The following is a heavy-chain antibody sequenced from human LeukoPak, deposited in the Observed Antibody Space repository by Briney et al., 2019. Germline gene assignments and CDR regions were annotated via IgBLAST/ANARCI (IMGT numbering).Heavy chain of an antibody. CDR2: INAGNGNT. CDR3: ARGKTDYGYGMDV. J-gene: IGHJ6*02. V-gene: IGHV1-3*01. D-gene: IGHD4-17*01. Sequence: ASVKVSCKASGYTFTSYAMHWVRQAPGQRLEWMGWINAGNGNTKYSQKFQGRVTMTRNTSISTAYMELSSLRSENTAVYYCARGKTDYGYGMDVWGQGTTVTVSS. CDR1: GYTFTSYA.